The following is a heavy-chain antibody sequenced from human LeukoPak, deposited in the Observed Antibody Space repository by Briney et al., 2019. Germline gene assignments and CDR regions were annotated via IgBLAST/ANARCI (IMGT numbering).Heavy chain of an antibody. CDR1: GGSLTNFY. J-gene: IGHJ5*02. CDR2: VHYTGST. CDR3: VKTRRRVAEAGRIPFSFDP. Sequence: SETLSLTCSVSGGSLTNFYWSWIRQPPGTGPEWMGYVHYTGSTNYNPSLKGRVTMSVDTSKNQFSMKLTSLTAADTAVYYCVKTRRRVAEAGRIPFSFDPWGQGSLVTVSS. D-gene: IGHD6-13*01. V-gene: IGHV4-59*08.